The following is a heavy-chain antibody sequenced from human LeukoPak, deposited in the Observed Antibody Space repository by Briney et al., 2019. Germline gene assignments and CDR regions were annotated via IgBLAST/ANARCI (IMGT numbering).Heavy chain of an antibody. CDR2: IYPGDSDT. V-gene: IGHV5-51*01. Sequence: WASVKVSCKASGYTFTSYWIGWVRQMPGKGLEWMGIIYPGDSDTRYSPSFQGQVTISADKSISTAYLQWSSLKASDTAMYYCARAPEKLVPNDYWGQGTLVTVSS. CDR1: GYTFTSYW. J-gene: IGHJ4*02. D-gene: IGHD1-1*01. CDR3: ARAPEKLVPNDY.